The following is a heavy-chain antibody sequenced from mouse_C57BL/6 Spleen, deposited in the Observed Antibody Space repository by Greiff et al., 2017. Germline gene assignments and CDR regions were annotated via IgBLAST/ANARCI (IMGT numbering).Heavy chain of an antibody. J-gene: IGHJ3*01. CDR2: IHPNSGST. D-gene: IGHD1-1*01. CDR3: ARVNYCGTPPLAY. Sequence: QVQLQQPGAELVKPGASVKLSCKASGYTFTSYWMHWVKQRPGQGLEWIGMIHPNSGSTNYNEKFKSKATLTVDKSSSTAYMQLSSLTSEDSAVYYCARVNYCGTPPLAYGGQGALVTVAA. V-gene: IGHV1-64*01. CDR1: GYTFTSYW.